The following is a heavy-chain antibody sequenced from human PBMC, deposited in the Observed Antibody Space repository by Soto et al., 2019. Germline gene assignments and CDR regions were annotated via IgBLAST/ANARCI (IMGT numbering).Heavy chain of an antibody. CDR1: GFTFSNAW. J-gene: IGHJ6*03. CDR2: IKSKTEGGTT. Sequence: EVQLVESGGGLVKPGGSLRLSCAASGFTFSNAWMSWVRQAPGKGLEWVGRIKSKTEGGTTDYAAPVKGRFTISRDDSKNTPYLQMNSLKTEDTAVYYCTTSRDIVVVPAAMVYYYYYMDVWGKGTTVNVSS. V-gene: IGHV3-15*01. D-gene: IGHD2-2*01. CDR3: TTSRDIVVVPAAMVYYYYYMDV.